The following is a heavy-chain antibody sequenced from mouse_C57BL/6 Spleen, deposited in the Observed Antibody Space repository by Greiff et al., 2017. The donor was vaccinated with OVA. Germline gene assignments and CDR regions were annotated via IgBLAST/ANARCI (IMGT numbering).Heavy chain of an antibody. Sequence: VKLMESGAELMKPGASVKLSCKATGYTFTGYWIEWVKQRPGHGLEWIGEILPGSGSTNYNAKFKGKATFTADTSSNTAYMQLSSLTTEDSAIYYCAGPSTTVPYYFDDWGKGTTRTVSS. D-gene: IGHD1-1*01. CDR2: ILPGSGST. J-gene: IGHJ2*01. CDR3: AGPSTTVPYYFDD. CDR1: GYTFTGYW. V-gene: IGHV1-9*01.